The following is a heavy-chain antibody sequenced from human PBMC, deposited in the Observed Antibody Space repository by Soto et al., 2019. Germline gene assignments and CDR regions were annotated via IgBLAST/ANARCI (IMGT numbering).Heavy chain of an antibody. D-gene: IGHD1-1*01. CDR1: GGSISNSDYF. Sequence: LQLQESGPGLVKPSVTLSLTCTVSGGSISNSDYFWAWMRQPPGKGLEWVGTISHTGSPRYNPSLKSRVTISVDTSKNQFSLRLPSVTAADTAVFYCPSQLETTTYFDYWGRGTLVTVSS. J-gene: IGHJ4*02. CDR3: PSQLETTTYFDY. V-gene: IGHV4-39*01. CDR2: ISHTGSP.